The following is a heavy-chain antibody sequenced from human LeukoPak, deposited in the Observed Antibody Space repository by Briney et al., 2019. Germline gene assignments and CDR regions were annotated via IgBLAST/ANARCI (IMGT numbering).Heavy chain of an antibody. J-gene: IGHJ4*02. CDR1: GFTFNMYW. Sequence: GGSLRLSCAASGFTFNMYWMHWVRQVPGKGLVWVSRINTDGTTTDHADSVKGRFTISRDNSKNTLYLQMNSLRAEDTAVYYCAKAHCSSTSCSTDYWGQGTLVTVSS. D-gene: IGHD2-2*01. CDR3: AKAHCSSTSCSTDY. CDR2: INTDGTTT. V-gene: IGHV3-74*01.